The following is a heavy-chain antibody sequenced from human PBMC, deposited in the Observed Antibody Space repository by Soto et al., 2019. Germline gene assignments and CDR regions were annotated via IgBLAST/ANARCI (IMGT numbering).Heavy chain of an antibody. V-gene: IGHV3-30*18. CDR1: GFTFSSYG. J-gene: IGHJ4*02. CDR3: AKDRSYGDNYDYFDY. CDR2: ISYDGSNK. D-gene: IGHD4-17*01. Sequence: QEQLVESGGGVVQPGRSLRLSCAASGFTFSSYGMHWVRQAPGKGLEWVAVISYDGSNKYYADSVKGRFTISRDNSKNTLYLQMNSLRAEDTAVYYCAKDRSYGDNYDYFDYWGQGTLVTVSS.